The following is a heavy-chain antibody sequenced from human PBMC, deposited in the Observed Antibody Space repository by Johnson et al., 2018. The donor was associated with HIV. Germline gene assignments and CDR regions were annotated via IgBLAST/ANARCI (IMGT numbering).Heavy chain of an antibody. CDR3: ARERYGSQAIDGFDI. D-gene: IGHD2-15*01. J-gene: IGHJ3*02. CDR1: GFTFRSYA. V-gene: IGHV3-30-3*01. CDR2: VSYHGSNK. Sequence: VQLVESGGGVVQPGRSLRLSCAASGFTFRSYAMHWVRQTPGKGLEWVAVVSYHGSNKYYADSVKGRFTISRDNSKNTLYMQINSLRAEDTAVYYCARERYGSQAIDGFDIWGQGTMVTVSS.